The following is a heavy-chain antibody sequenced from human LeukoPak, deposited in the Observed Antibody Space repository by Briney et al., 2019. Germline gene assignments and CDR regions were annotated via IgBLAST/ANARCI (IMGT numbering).Heavy chain of an antibody. CDR2: FDPEDGET. D-gene: IGHD2-2*01. V-gene: IGHV1-24*01. Sequence: ASVKVSCNVSGYTLTELSMHWVRQAPGKGLEWMGGFDPEDGETIYAQKFQGRVTMTEDTSTDTAYMELSSLRSEDTAVYYCATIPLYCSSTSCYLGGYWGQGTLVTVCS. CDR3: ATIPLYCSSTSCYLGGY. CDR1: GYTLTELS. J-gene: IGHJ4*02.